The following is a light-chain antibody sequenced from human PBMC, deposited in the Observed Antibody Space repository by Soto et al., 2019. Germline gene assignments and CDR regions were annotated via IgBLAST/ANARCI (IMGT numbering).Light chain of an antibody. V-gene: IGKV3-11*01. Sequence: ENVLTQSPAALSLSTRERDTLSSMASQIVSSYLAWYQQKPGQAPRLLIYDASNRATGIPARFSGSGSGTDFTLTISSLEPEDFAVYDCQQRSNWQTFGQGTKVDIK. CDR2: DAS. CDR1: QIVSSY. J-gene: IGKJ1*01. CDR3: QQRSNWQT.